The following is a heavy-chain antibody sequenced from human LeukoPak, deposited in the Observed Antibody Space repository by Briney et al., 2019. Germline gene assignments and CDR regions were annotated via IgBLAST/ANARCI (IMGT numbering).Heavy chain of an antibody. CDR2: IYSDNT. V-gene: IGHV3-53*01. CDR3: ARRVDWGWFDY. Sequence: GGSLRLSCTVSGFTVSSNSMSWVRQAPGKGLEWVSFIYSDNTHYSDSVKGRFTISRDNSKNTLYLQMNSLRAEDTAVYYCARRVDWGWFDYWGQGTLVTVSS. CDR1: GFTVSSNS. J-gene: IGHJ4*02. D-gene: IGHD3-16*01.